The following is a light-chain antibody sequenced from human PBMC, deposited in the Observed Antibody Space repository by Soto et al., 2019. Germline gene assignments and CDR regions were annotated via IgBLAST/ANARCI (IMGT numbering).Light chain of an antibody. V-gene: IGLV2-23*01. J-gene: IGLJ3*02. CDR1: SSEVGSYNL. CDR2: EGS. CDR3: CSYAGSSPWV. Sequence: QSALTQPASVSGSPGQSITISCTGTSSEVGSYNLVSWYQQHPGTAPKLMIYEGSKRPSGVSNRFSGSKAGNSASLTSSGLQAEDEADYYCCSYAGSSPWVFGGGTKLTVL.